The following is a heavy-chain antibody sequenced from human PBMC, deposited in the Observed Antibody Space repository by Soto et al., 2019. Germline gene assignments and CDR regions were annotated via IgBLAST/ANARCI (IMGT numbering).Heavy chain of an antibody. CDR2: VSAGGDMT. V-gene: IGHV3-23*01. D-gene: IGHD3-10*01. CDR3: ARGDRGGSGSPASYYYSGLDV. CDR1: GFTFSSYA. J-gene: IGHJ6*04. Sequence: DVQLLESGGHLVQPGGSLRLSCAASGFTFSSYAMSWVRQATGKGLEWVSSVSAGGDMTYYSDSVKGRFTISRDNSNNALFLQMNSLRIEDTALYYCARGDRGGSGSPASYYYSGLDVWGKGTTVTVS.